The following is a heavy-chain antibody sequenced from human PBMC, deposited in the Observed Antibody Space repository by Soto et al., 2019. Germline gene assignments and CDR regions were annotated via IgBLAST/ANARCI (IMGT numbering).Heavy chain of an antibody. V-gene: IGHV3-11*01. Sequence: GGSLRLSCAASGFTFSDYYMSWIRQAPGKGLEWVSYISSSGSTIYYADSVKGRFTISRDNAKNSLYLQMNSLRAEDTAVYYCARDEDGDPLYCSGGSCYPRGGYYFDYWGQGTLVTVSS. CDR3: ARDEDGDPLYCSGGSCYPRGGYYFDY. J-gene: IGHJ4*02. CDR1: GFTFSDYY. D-gene: IGHD2-15*01. CDR2: ISSSGSTI.